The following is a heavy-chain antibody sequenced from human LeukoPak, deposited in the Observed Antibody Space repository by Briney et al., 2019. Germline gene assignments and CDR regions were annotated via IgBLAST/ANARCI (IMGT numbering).Heavy chain of an antibody. V-gene: IGHV1-69*04. Sequence: ASVKVSCKASGGTFSSYTISWVRQAPGQGLEWMGRIIPILGIANYAQKFQRRVTITADKSTSTAYMELSSLRSEDTAVYYCARELDAYCGGDCYPGYFDYWGQGTLVTVSS. CDR2: IIPILGIA. J-gene: IGHJ4*02. CDR1: GGTFSSYT. D-gene: IGHD2-21*02. CDR3: ARELDAYCGGDCYPGYFDY.